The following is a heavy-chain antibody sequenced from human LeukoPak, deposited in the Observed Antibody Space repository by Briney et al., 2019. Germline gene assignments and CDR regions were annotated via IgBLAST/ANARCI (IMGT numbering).Heavy chain of an antibody. Sequence: GRSLRLSCAASGFTFSSYGMHWVRQAPGKGLEWVAVISYDGSNKYYADSVKGRFTISRDNSKNTLYLRMNSLRAEDTAVYYCAKDYPGFWSGYLDYWGQGTLVTVSS. D-gene: IGHD3-3*01. V-gene: IGHV3-30*18. CDR2: ISYDGSNK. CDR1: GFTFSSYG. J-gene: IGHJ4*02. CDR3: AKDYPGFWSGYLDY.